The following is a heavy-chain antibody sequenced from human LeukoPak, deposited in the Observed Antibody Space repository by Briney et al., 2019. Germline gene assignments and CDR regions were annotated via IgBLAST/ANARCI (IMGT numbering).Heavy chain of an antibody. Sequence: GGSLRLSCSASGFTFSDHHMDWVRQAPGKGLEWVGRIKSKTDGGTTDYAAPVKGRFTISRDDSKNTLYLQMNSLKTEDTAVYYCTTLYSGYDYDQDFDYWGQGTLVTVSS. CDR1: GFTFSDHH. CDR3: TTLYSGYDYDQDFDY. J-gene: IGHJ4*02. D-gene: IGHD5-12*01. V-gene: IGHV3-15*01. CDR2: IKSKTDGGTT.